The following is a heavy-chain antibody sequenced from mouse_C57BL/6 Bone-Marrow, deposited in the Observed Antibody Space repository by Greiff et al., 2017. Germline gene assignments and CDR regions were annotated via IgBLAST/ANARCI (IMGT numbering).Heavy chain of an antibody. J-gene: IGHJ3*01. Sequence: VQLQQSGPELVKPGASVKISCKASGYTFTDYYMNWVKQSHGKSLEWIGDINPNNGGTSYNQKFKGKATLTVDKSSSTAYMELRSLTSEDSAVYYCAGNCWVAYWGQGTLVTVSA. V-gene: IGHV1-26*01. D-gene: IGHD2-1*01. CDR3: AGNCWVAY. CDR1: GYTFTDYY. CDR2: INPNNGGT.